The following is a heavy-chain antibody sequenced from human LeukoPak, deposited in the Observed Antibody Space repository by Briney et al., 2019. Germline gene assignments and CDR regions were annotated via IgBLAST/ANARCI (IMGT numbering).Heavy chain of an antibody. J-gene: IGHJ4*02. V-gene: IGHV4-4*07. Sequence: PSETLSLTCTVSGGSISSYYWIWIRQPAGKGLEWIGRIYTSGSTNYNPSLKSRVTISVDTSKNQFSLKLSSVTAADTAVYYCAREKGSGWYEGYDYWGQGTLVTVSS. CDR3: AREKGSGWYEGYDY. CDR2: IYTSGST. CDR1: GGSISSYY. D-gene: IGHD6-19*01.